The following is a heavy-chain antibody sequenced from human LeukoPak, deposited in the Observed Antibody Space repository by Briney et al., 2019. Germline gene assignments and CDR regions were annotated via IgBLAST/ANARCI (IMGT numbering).Heavy chain of an antibody. J-gene: IGHJ2*01. CDR2: ISSSSSYI. Sequence: GGSLRLSCAASGFTFSSYSMNWVRQAPGKGLEWVSSISSSSSYIYYEDSVKGRFTISRDKAKNSLYLQMNSLRAEDTAVYYCARDMVVNAIRTWYFDLWGRGTLVTVSS. D-gene: IGHD2-21*01. CDR3: ARDMVVNAIRTWYFDL. CDR1: GFTFSSYS. V-gene: IGHV3-21*01.